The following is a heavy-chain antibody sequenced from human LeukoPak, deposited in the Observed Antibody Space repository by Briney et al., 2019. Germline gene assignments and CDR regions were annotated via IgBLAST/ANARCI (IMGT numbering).Heavy chain of an antibody. Sequence: SETLSLTCTVSGTSISRGGYYWNWIRQYPGKVLEWIGYIYYDGSTDHNPSLKSRLSISIDTSKNQFSLRLSSVTVADTAVYYCACSSGAGTGFDYWGQGTLVTVSS. CDR1: GTSISRGGYY. CDR3: ACSSGAGTGFDY. J-gene: IGHJ4*02. V-gene: IGHV4-31*03. D-gene: IGHD6-13*01. CDR2: IYYDGST.